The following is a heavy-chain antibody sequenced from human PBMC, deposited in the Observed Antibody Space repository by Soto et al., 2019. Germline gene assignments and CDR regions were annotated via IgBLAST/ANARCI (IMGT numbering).Heavy chain of an antibody. D-gene: IGHD3-10*01. Sequence: QLQLQESGPGLVKPSETLSLTCTVSGGSISSSSYYWGWIRQPPGKGLEWIGSIYYSGSTYYNPSLKSRVTVSVETSKNQFSLKRSSVTAADTAVYYCARRPLLWFGEPTSPFDYWGQGTLVTVSS. CDR1: GGSISSSSYY. CDR2: IYYSGST. CDR3: ARRPLLWFGEPTSPFDY. J-gene: IGHJ4*02. V-gene: IGHV4-39*01.